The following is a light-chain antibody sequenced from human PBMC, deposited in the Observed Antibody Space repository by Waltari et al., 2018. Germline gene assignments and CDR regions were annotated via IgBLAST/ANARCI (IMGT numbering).Light chain of an antibody. V-gene: IGKV4-1*01. CDR2: WAS. CDR3: QQYDSPPWT. Sequence: DIVMTQSPDSLAVSLGERATINCKSSQTILHHPNNHYNLAWYQKKPGQPPKLLIYWASNRESGVPDRVSGSGSGTDFTLTISSLRAEDVAVYYCQQYDSPPWTFGQGTKVEI. CDR1: QTILHHPNNHYN. J-gene: IGKJ1*01.